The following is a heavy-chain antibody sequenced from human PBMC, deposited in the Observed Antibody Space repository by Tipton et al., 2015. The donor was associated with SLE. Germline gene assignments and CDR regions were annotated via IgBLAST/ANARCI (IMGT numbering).Heavy chain of an antibody. V-gene: IGHV4-34*01. Sequence: TLSLTCAVYGGSFSGYYWSWIRQPPGKGLEWIGEMNHSGSTNYNPSLKSRVTISVDTSKNQFSLKLSSVTAADTAVDYCARGHKGYSSSWYYYYYYMDVWGKGTTVTVSS. D-gene: IGHD6-13*01. CDR1: GGSFSGYY. J-gene: IGHJ6*03. CDR3: ARGHKGYSSSWYYYYYYMDV. CDR2: MNHSGST.